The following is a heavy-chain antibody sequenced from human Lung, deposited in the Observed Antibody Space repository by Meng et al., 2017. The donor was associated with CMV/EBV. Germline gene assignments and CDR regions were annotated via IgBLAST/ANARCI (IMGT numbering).Heavy chain of an antibody. J-gene: IGHJ6*02. D-gene: IGHD2-2*01. Sequence: GESLKISCAASGFTFSSYAMHWVRQAPGKGLEWVAVISYDGSNKYYADSVKGRFTISRDNSKNTLYLQMNSLRAEDTAVYYWSRDWNVVVPAATYYYYGMDVWGQGXTVTVSS. CDR3: SRDWNVVVPAATYYYYGMDV. V-gene: IGHV3-30-3*01. CDR2: ISYDGSNK. CDR1: GFTFSSYA.